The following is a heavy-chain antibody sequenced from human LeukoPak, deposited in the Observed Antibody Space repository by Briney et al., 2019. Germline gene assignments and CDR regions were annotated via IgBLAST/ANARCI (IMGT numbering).Heavy chain of an antibody. Sequence: SQTLSLTCTVSGGSISSDSYYWSWIRQPAGKGLEWIGYIYYSGSTNYNPSLKSRVTISVDTSKNQFSLKLGSVTAADTAVYYCARDRRYFDLWGRGTLVTVSS. CDR2: IYYSGST. CDR3: ARDRRYFDL. J-gene: IGHJ2*01. D-gene: IGHD3-16*02. V-gene: IGHV4-61*10. CDR1: GGSISSDSYY.